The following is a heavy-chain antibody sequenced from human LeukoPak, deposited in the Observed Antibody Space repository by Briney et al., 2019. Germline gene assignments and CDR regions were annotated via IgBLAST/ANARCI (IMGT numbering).Heavy chain of an antibody. V-gene: IGHV3-21*01. D-gene: IGHD3-10*01. CDR2: ISSSSSYI. Sequence: PGGSLRLSCAASGFTFSSYSMNWVRQAPGKGLEWVSSISSSSSYIYYADSVKGRFTISRDNSKNTLYLQMNSLRVEDTAVYYCARYYGSGSRYNRFDPWGQGTLVTVSS. J-gene: IGHJ5*02. CDR3: ARYYGSGSRYNRFDP. CDR1: GFTFSSYS.